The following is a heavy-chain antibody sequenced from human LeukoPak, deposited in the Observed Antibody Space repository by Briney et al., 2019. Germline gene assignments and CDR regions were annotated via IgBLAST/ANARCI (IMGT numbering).Heavy chain of an antibody. CDR3: ARHPEYCSSTSCYTGFDP. CDR1: GGSFSGYY. CDR2: INHSGST. Sequence: PSETLSLTCAVYGGSFSGYYWSWIRQPPGKGLEWIGEINHSGSTNYNPSLKSRVTLSVDTSKNQFSLKLSSVTAADTAVYYCARHPEYCSSTSCYTGFDPWGQGTLVTVSS. D-gene: IGHD2-2*02. J-gene: IGHJ5*02. V-gene: IGHV4-34*01.